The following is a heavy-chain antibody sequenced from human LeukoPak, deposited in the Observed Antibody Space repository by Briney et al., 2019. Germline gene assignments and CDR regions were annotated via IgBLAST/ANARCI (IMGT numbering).Heavy chain of an antibody. CDR2: IYSGDST. J-gene: IGHJ3*02. D-gene: IGHD4-17*01. CDR1: GCSISSSSYY. CDR3: ARGSYGEYVQAFDI. Sequence: ETLSLTCTVSGCSISSSSYYWGWIRQAPGKGLEWVSVIYSGDSTYYADSVKGRSSISRDNSKNTVYLQMTNLRAEDAAVYYGARGSYGEYVQAFDIWGQGTMVTVSS. V-gene: IGHV3-53*01.